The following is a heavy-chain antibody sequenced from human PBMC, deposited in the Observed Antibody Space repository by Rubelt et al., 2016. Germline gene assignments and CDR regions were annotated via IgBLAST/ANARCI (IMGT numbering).Heavy chain of an antibody. CDR1: GGSFDGYH. J-gene: IGHJ4*02. Sequence: QVQLQQWGAGLLKPSETLSLTCIVYGGSFDGYHWTWIRQPPGKGLEWIGSIYHSGSTYYNPSLKSRVAMSVDTSKNQFSLKLGSGTAADTAVYYCARDSGYSSSSTLDDWGQGTLVTASS. D-gene: IGHD6-13*01. V-gene: IGHV4-34*01. CDR2: IYHSGST. CDR3: ARDSGYSSSSTLDD.